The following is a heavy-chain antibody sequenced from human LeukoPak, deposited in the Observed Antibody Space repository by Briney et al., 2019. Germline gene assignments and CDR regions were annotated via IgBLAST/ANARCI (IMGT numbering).Heavy chain of an antibody. D-gene: IGHD4-17*01. CDR2: ISAYNGNT. V-gene: IGHV1-18*04. CDR3: ARGYGAYYYYYYMDV. J-gene: IGHJ6*03. CDR1: GYTFTGYY. Sequence: ASVKVSCKASGYTFTGYYMHWVRQAPGQGLEWMGWISAYNGNTNYAQKLQGRVTMTTGTSTSTAYMELRSLRSDDTAVYYCARGYGAYYYYYYMDVWGKGTTVTVSS.